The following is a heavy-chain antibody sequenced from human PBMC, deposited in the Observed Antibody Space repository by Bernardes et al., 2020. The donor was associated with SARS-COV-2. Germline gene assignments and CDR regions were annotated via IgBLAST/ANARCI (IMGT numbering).Heavy chain of an antibody. Sequence: GSLRLSCAASGFPFSNYDMNWVRQTPGKGLEWVSGISSRGSRTYFADSVKSRFTISRDNSKNTLYLEMNNLGAEDTALYFCAKASEYCDSATCYGYFDKWGQGTLVTVSS. V-gene: IGHV3-23*01. CDR1: GFPFSNYD. CDR2: ISSRGSRT. CDR3: AKASEYCDSATCYGYFDK. J-gene: IGHJ4*02. D-gene: IGHD2-2*01.